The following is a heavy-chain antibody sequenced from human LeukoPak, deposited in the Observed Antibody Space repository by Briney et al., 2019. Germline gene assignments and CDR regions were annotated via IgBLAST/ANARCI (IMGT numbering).Heavy chain of an antibody. V-gene: IGHV3-64*01. D-gene: IGHD6-13*01. CDR1: GFTFSSYA. CDR2: ISSNGGST. CDR3: ASIAAAGTWLSAFDI. Sequence: PGGSLRLSCAASGFTFSSYAMHWVRQAPGKGLEYVSAISSNGGSTYYANSVKGRFTISRDDSKNTLYLQMGSLRAEDMAVYYCASIAAAGTWLSAFDIWGQGTMVTVSS. J-gene: IGHJ3*02.